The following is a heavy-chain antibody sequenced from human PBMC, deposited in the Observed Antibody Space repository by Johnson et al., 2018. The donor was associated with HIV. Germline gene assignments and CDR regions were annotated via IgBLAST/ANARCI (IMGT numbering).Heavy chain of an antibody. CDR2: ISYDGSNK. D-gene: IGHD5-12*01. J-gene: IGHJ3*02. CDR1: GFTFDDYA. Sequence: VQLVESGGGLVQPGRSLRLSCAASGFTFDDYAMHWVRQAPGKGLEWVAVISYDGSNKYYADSVKGRFTISRDNSKNTLYLQMNSLRAEDTAVYYCAREGIVATDAFDIWGQGTMVTVSS. CDR3: AREGIVATDAFDI. V-gene: IGHV3-30-3*01.